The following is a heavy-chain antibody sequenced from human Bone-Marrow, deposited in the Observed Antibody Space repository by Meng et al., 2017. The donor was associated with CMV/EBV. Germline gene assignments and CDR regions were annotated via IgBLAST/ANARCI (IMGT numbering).Heavy chain of an antibody. D-gene: IGHD6-13*01. CDR3: AKDMSRSSSSWYY. CDR2: ISWDGNNK. Sequence: ASGFTFSNYGMHWVRQAPGKGLEWVALISWDGNNKYYADSVKGRFTISRDNSNDTVFLQMNSLRAEDTAVYYCAKDMSRSSSSWYYWGQGTLVTVSS. CDR1: GFTFSNYG. J-gene: IGHJ4*02. V-gene: IGHV3-30*18.